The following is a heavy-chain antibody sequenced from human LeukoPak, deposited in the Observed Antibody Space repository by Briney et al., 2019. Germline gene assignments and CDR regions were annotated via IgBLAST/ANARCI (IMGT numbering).Heavy chain of an antibody. CDR1: GGSISNGGYY. CDR3: ARVDGDYGDYYYYMDV. CDR2: IYYSGST. D-gene: IGHD4-17*01. J-gene: IGHJ6*03. V-gene: IGHV4-31*01. Sequence: PSETLSLTCTVSGGSISNGGYYWSWIRQHPGKGLEWIGYIYYSGSTYYNPSLKSPITISVDTSKNQFSLKLSSVTAADTAVYYCARVDGDYGDYYYYMDVWGEGTTVTVPS.